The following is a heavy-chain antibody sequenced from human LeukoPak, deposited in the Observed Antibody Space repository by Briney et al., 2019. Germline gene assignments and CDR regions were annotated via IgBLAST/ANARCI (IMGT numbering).Heavy chain of an antibody. V-gene: IGHV4-59*01. CDR1: GDSISNYY. J-gene: IGHJ4*02. Sequence: SETLSLTCTVSGDSISNYYWSWIRQPPGKGLEWIGYIYYSGSTNYNPSLKSRVTISVDTSKNQFSLKLSSVTAADTAVYYCARGSPLAGTDYWGQGTLVTVSS. CDR2: IYYSGST. D-gene: IGHD1-1*01. CDR3: ARGSPLAGTDY.